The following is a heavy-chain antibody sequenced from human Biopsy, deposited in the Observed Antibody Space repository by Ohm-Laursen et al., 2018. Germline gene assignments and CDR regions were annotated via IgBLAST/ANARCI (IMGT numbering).Heavy chain of an antibody. CDR2: IIPIFNTA. CDR1: GGTFSNSA. V-gene: IGHV1-69*06. Sequence: GASVKVSCEASGGTFSNSAINWVRQAPGQGLEWMGGIIPIFNTAKDAQNFQGRVRMTADKSTNTAYMELTSLRSEDTAVYYCARSMLGASTGDDAFDVWGQGTLVTVSS. D-gene: IGHD1-26*01. J-gene: IGHJ3*01. CDR3: ARSMLGASTGDDAFDV.